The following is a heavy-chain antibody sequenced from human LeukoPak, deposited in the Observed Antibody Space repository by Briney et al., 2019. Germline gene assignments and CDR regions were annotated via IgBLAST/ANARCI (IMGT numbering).Heavy chain of an antibody. J-gene: IGHJ5*01. Sequence: PSETLSLTCTVSGGSVSSGSYYWSWIRQPPGKGLEWIGYIYYSGSTYYNPSLKSRVTISLDTSKNQFSLKLSSVTAADTAMYFCARTDRESWIEYSTSSWFDSWGQGTLVTVSS. D-gene: IGHD2/OR15-2a*01. CDR3: ARTDRESWIEYSTSSWFDS. CDR2: IYYSGST. V-gene: IGHV4-61*01. CDR1: GGSVSSGSYY.